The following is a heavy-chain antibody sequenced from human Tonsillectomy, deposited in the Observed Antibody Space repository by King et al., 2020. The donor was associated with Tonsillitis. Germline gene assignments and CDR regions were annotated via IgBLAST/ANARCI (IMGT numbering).Heavy chain of an antibody. CDR2: IYYSGST. D-gene: IGHD3-22*01. CDR1: GGSISTYY. V-gene: IGHV4-59*01. J-gene: IGHJ6*03. CDR3: ARGTWENDYDSSGAYYFMDV. Sequence: QVQLQESGPGLVKPSETLSLTCTVSGGSISTYYWNWIRQPPGKALEWIGFIYYSGSTKYHPSLKSRVTISVDTSRNQFSLKLSSVTAADTAVYYCARGTWENDYDSSGAYYFMDVWGKGTTVIVSS.